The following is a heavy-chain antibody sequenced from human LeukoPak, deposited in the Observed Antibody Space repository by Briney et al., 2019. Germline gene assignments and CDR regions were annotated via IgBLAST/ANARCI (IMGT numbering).Heavy chain of an antibody. Sequence: GGSLRLSCAASGFTFSSYSMNWVRQAPGKGLEWVSSISSSSSYIYYAASVKGRFTISRDNAKNSLYLQMNSLRAEDTAVYYCARDLTSGSYSGYWGQGTLVTVSS. CDR2: ISSSSSYI. J-gene: IGHJ4*02. D-gene: IGHD1-26*01. CDR3: ARDLTSGSYSGY. V-gene: IGHV3-21*01. CDR1: GFTFSSYS.